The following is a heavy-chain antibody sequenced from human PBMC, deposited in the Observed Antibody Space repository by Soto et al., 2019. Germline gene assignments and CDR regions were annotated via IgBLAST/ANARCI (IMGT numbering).Heavy chain of an antibody. Sequence: GGSLRLSCAASGFTFDDYGMSWVRQAPGKGLEWVSGINWNGGSTGYADSVKGRFTISRDNAKNSLYLQMNSLRAEDTALYHCARNFGELLPHYWGQGTLVTVSS. D-gene: IGHD3-10*01. CDR3: ARNFGELLPHY. V-gene: IGHV3-20*01. J-gene: IGHJ4*02. CDR2: INWNGGST. CDR1: GFTFDDYG.